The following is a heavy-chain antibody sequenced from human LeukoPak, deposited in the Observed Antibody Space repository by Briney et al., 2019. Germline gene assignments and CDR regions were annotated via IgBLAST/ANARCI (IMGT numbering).Heavy chain of an antibody. CDR1: GFTFTSYY. Sequence: GASVKVSCKASGFTFTSYYMHWVRQAPGQGLEWMGWINPNSGGTNYAQKFQGRLSMTRDTSISTAYMELSSLRSDDTAVYYCARYVYFDWLPALGHWGQGTLVTVSS. D-gene: IGHD3-9*01. CDR3: ARYVYFDWLPALGH. J-gene: IGHJ4*02. CDR2: INPNSGGT. V-gene: IGHV1-2*02.